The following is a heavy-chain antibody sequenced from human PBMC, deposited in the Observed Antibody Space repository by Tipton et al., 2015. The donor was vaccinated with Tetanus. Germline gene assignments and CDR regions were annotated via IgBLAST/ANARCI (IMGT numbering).Heavy chain of an antibody. V-gene: IGHV4-59*01. CDR3: ARDNYDFWSGYSFNWFDP. CDR2: IYYSGST. J-gene: IGHJ5*02. Sequence: LRLSCTVSGGSISSYYWSWIRQPPGKGLEWIGYIYYSGSTNYNPSLKSRVTISVDTSKNQFSLKLSSVTAADTAVYYCARDNYDFWSGYSFNWFDPWGQGTLVTVSS. CDR1: GGSISSYY. D-gene: IGHD3-3*01.